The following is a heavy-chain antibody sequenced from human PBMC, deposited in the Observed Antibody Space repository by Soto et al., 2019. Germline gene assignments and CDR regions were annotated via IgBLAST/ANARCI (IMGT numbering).Heavy chain of an antibody. D-gene: IGHD5-12*01. V-gene: IGHV5-51*01. CDR1: GYSFTSYW. J-gene: IGHJ6*03. Sequence: GESLKISCKGSGYSFTSYWIGWVRQMPGKGLEWMGIIYPGDSDTKYSPSFQGQVTISADKSISTAYLQWSSLKASDTAMYYCARLQSGEYSGYEVNYYYYYMDVWGKGTTVTVSS. CDR3: ARLQSGEYSGYEVNYYYYYMDV. CDR2: IYPGDSDT.